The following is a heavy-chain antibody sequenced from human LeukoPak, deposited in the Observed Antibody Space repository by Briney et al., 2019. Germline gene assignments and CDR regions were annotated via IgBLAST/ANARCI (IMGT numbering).Heavy chain of an antibody. Sequence: SETLSLTCAVYGGSLSGYYWSWIRQPPGKGLEWIGEINHSGSTNYNPSLKSRVTISVDTSKNQFSLKLSSVTAADTAVYYCARGSVYYGSGSYDYWGQGTLVTVSS. CDR2: INHSGST. CDR3: ARGSVYYGSGSYDY. V-gene: IGHV4-34*01. CDR1: GGSLSGYY. D-gene: IGHD3-10*01. J-gene: IGHJ4*02.